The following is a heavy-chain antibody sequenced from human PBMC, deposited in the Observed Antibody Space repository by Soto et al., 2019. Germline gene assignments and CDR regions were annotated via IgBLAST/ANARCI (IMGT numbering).Heavy chain of an antibody. CDR3: TKDKGPGQAGYCFDY. D-gene: IGHD6-13*01. J-gene: IGHJ4*02. CDR2: IASDGRDK. V-gene: IGHV3-30*18. Sequence: GGSLRLSCAASGFPFSNYGMHLVRQSPGKGLEWVAVIASDGRDKKYADSVRGRFTISRDNSKNTMYLEMNSLRGDDAAVYYCTKDKGPGQAGYCFDYWGQGTLGTVS. CDR1: GFPFSNYG.